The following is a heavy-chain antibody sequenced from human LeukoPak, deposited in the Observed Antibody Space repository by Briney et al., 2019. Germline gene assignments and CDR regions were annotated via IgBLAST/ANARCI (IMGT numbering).Heavy chain of an antibody. V-gene: IGHV3-30*02. Sequence: PGGSLRPSCAASGFTFSSYGMHWVRQAPGKGLEWVAFIRNDGSNKYHADSVKGRFAISRDNSKNTLYLQMNSLRTEDSAVYYCANEWLHISGSYKANNWGQGTLVTVSS. J-gene: IGHJ4*02. CDR1: GFTFSSYG. D-gene: IGHD3-10*01. CDR3: ANEWLHISGSYKANN. CDR2: IRNDGSNK.